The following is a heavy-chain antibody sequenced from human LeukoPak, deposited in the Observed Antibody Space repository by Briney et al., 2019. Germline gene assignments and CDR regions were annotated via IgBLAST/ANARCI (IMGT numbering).Heavy chain of an antibody. D-gene: IGHD6-13*01. CDR3: ARIPAYSRRFDP. CDR1: GGSISSNNW. CDR2: IYHSGST. Sequence: PSETLSLTCAASGGSISSNNWWRWVRQPPEQVLEWIGEIYHSGSTSYNPSLKSRVTISVDKSKNQFSLKLSSVTAADTAVYYCARIPAYSRRFDPWGQGTLVTVSS. J-gene: IGHJ5*02. V-gene: IGHV4-4*02.